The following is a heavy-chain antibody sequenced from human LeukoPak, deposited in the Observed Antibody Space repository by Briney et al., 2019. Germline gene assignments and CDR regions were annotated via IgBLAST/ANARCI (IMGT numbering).Heavy chain of an antibody. D-gene: IGHD3-3*01. V-gene: IGHV4-38-2*02. CDR2: IYHSGST. CDR1: GYSISSGYY. J-gene: IGHJ5*02. CDR3: ASEYYDFWSGYYPGWFDP. Sequence: SETLSLTCSFSGYSISSGYYWGWIRQPPGQGLEWIGNIYHSGSTYYNPSLKSRVTISVDTSKNQFSLKLSSVTAADTAVYYCASEYYDFWSGYYPGWFDPWGQGTLVTVSS.